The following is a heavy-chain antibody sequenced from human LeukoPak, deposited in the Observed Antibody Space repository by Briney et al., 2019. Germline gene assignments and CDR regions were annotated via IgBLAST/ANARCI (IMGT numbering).Heavy chain of an antibody. V-gene: IGHV3-21*01. D-gene: IGHD5-24*01. J-gene: IGHJ6*02. CDR2: ISSGSSYI. CDR3: ARTRDGFSYYYGMDV. CDR1: GFTFSGSS. Sequence: PWGSLRLSCAASGFTFSGSSMNWVRQAPGKGLEWVSSISSGSSYIYYSDTVKGRFTISRDNAKNSLYLQMNSLRAEDTAVYYCARTRDGFSYYYGMDVWGQGTTVTVSS.